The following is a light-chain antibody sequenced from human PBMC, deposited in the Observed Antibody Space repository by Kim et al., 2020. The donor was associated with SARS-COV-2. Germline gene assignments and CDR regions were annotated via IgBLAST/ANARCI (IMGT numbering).Light chain of an antibody. V-gene: IGKV1-39*01. CDR3: QQSHSISLT. CDR1: QSISSY. J-gene: IGKJ1*01. CDR2: AAS. Sequence: ASVGDRVTITCRASQSISSYLNWYQQKPGKAPNLLIYAASSLQSGVPSRFSGSGSGTDFTLTITSLQPEDFATYYCQQSHSISLTFGQGTKVDIK.